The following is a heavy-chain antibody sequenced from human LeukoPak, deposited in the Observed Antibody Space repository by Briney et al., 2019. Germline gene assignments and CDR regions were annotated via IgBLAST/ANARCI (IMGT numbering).Heavy chain of an antibody. CDR1: GGSFSSYY. CDR3: ARYLVENAFDY. Sequence: SETLSLTCAVYGGSFSSYYWGWIRQPPGKGLEWIGSIYYSGSTYYNPSLKSRVTISVDTSKNQFSLKLSSVTAADTAVYYCARYLVENAFDYWGQGTLVTVSS. J-gene: IGHJ4*02. V-gene: IGHV4-39*07. CDR2: IYYSGST. D-gene: IGHD3-16*02.